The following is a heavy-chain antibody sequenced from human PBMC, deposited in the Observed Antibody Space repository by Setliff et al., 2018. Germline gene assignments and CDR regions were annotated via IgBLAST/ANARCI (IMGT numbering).Heavy chain of an antibody. D-gene: IGHD3-3*01. Sequence: SETLSLACAVYGGSFSGYYWSWIRQPPGKGLEWIGEINHSGSTNYNPSLKSGVTISVDTSKNQFSLKLSSVTAADTAVYYCAIVRYVFWSGSIDYWGQGTLVTVSS. V-gene: IGHV4-34*01. CDR2: INHSGST. CDR3: AIVRYVFWSGSIDY. CDR1: GGSFSGYY. J-gene: IGHJ4*02.